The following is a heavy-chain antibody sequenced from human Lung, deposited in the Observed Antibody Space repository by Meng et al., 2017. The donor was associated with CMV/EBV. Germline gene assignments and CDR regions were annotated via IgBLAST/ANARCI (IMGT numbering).Heavy chain of an antibody. CDR1: GGSMSSGDYS. V-gene: IGHV4-30-4*01. D-gene: IGHD5/OR15-5a*01. Sequence: TVSGGSMSSGDYSWTWIRQPPGKGLEWIGYIYYSGSTYYNPSLKSRVTISVDTSKKQFSLKLSSVTAADTAVYYCARGSVPLSWFDPWGQGTLVTVSS. J-gene: IGHJ5*02. CDR3: ARGSVPLSWFDP. CDR2: IYYSGST.